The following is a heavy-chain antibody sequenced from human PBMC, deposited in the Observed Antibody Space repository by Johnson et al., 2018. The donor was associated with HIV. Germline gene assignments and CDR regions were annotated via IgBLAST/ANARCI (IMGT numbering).Heavy chain of an antibody. CDR2: ISSSGSTI. J-gene: IGHJ3*02. Sequence: QVLLVESGGGLVKPGGSLRLSCAVSGFTFSDYYMSWIRQAPGKGLEWVSYISSSGSTIYYADSVKGRFTISRDNSKNTLYLQMNSLRVEDTAAYYCARGVKQQLSVVDAFGIWGQGTMVTVSS. CDR3: ARGVKQQLSVVDAFGI. CDR1: GFTFSDYY. D-gene: IGHD6-13*01. V-gene: IGHV3-11*04.